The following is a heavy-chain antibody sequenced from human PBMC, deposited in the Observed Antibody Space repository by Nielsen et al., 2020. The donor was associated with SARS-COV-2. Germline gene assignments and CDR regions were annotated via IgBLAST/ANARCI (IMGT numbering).Heavy chain of an antibody. CDR2: ISYDGSNK. J-gene: IGHJ4*02. Sequence: GESLKISCAASGFIFRSYGMHWVRQAPGKGLEWVAVISYDGSNKYYADSVKGRFTITRDISKNTLYLQVNSLRAEDTAVYYCAKSLSHIGSGSYYWGQGTLVTVSS. V-gene: IGHV3-30*18. CDR3: AKSLSHIGSGSYY. CDR1: GFIFRSYG. D-gene: IGHD1-26*01.